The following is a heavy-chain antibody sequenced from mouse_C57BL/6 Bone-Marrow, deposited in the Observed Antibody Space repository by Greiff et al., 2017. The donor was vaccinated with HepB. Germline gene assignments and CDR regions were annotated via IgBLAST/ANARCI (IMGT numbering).Heavy chain of an antibody. CDR2: ISGGGGNT. V-gene: IGHV5-9*01. D-gene: IGHD2-2*01. Sequence: EVQVVESGGGLVKPGGSLKLSCAASGFTFSSYTMSWVRQTPEKRLEWVATISGGGGNTYYPDSVKGRFTISRDNAKNTLYLQMSSLRSEDTALYYCARRGDIGYGMDYWGQGTSVTVSS. CDR1: GFTFSSYT. CDR3: ARRGDIGYGMDY. J-gene: IGHJ4*01.